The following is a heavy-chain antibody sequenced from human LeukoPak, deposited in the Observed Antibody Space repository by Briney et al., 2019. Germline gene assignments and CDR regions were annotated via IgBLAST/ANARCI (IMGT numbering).Heavy chain of an antibody. CDR3: ARGVVVTGLDY. CDR1: GFTFSDYS. CDR2: ISSSSSCI. V-gene: IGHV3-21*01. Sequence: GGSLRLSCAASGFTFSDYSMKWVRQAPGKGLEWVSSISSSSSCIYYADSVKGRFTISRDNAKNSLYLQMNSLGAEDTAVYYCARGVVVTGLDYWGQGTLVTVSS. J-gene: IGHJ4*02. D-gene: IGHD2-2*01.